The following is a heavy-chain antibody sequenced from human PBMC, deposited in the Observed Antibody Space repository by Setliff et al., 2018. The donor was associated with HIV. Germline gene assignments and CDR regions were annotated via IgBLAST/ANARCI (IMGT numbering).Heavy chain of an antibody. V-gene: IGHV3-23*03. Sequence: GGSLRLSCAASGFTFSSFAMTWVRQAPGKGLEWVSIIYTDDSNTYYAESVKGRFTISRDNSKNTLCLQMNSLRAEDTAVYYCAKHFLLWSNAFHIWGQGTMVTVSS. CDR3: AKHFLLWSNAFHI. CDR2: IYTDDSNT. CDR1: GFTFSSFA. J-gene: IGHJ3*02. D-gene: IGHD2-21*01.